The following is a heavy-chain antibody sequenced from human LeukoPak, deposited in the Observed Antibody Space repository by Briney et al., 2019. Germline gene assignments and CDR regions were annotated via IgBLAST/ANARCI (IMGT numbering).Heavy chain of an antibody. Sequence: PGGSLRLSCAASGFTLSSYWMSWVRQAPGKGLEWVANIKQDGSEKYYVDSVKGRFTISRDNAKNSLYLQMNSLRAEDTAVYYCARELGVGVIGDAFDIWGQGTVVTVSS. CDR3: ARELGVGVIGDAFDI. CDR1: GFTLSSYW. D-gene: IGHD3-22*01. CDR2: IKQDGSEK. J-gene: IGHJ3*02. V-gene: IGHV3-7*01.